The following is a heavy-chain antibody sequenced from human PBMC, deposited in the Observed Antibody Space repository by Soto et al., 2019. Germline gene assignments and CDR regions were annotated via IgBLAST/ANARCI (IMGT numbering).Heavy chain of an antibody. J-gene: IGHJ4*02. CDR1: GYTFTSYG. V-gene: IGHV1-18*01. CDR3: ASGYSYGPQGWIYYFDY. Sequence: QVQLVQSGAEVKKPGASVKVSCKASGYTFTSYGISWVRQAPGQGLEWKGWISAYNGNTNYAQKLQGRVTMTTDTSTSTAYMELRSLRSDDTAVYYCASGYSYGPQGWIYYFDYWGQGTLVTVSS. D-gene: IGHD5-18*01. CDR2: ISAYNGNT.